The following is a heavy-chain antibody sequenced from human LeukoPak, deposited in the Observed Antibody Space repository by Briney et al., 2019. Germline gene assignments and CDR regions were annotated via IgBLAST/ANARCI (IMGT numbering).Heavy chain of an antibody. CDR2: IIPIFGTA. V-gene: IGHV1-69*13. J-gene: IGHJ4*02. D-gene: IGHD3-22*01. Sequence: GASVKVSCKASGGTFISYAISWVRQAPGQGLEWMGGIIPIFGTANYAQKFQGRVTITADESTSTAYMELSSLRSEDTAVYYCARSAMIVVTYYFDYWGQGTLVTVSS. CDR3: ARSAMIVVTYYFDY. CDR1: GGTFISYA.